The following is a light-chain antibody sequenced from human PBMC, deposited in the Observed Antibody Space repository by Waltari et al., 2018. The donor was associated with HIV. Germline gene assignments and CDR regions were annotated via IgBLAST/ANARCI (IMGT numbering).Light chain of an antibody. V-gene: IGLV9-49*01. J-gene: IGLJ3*02. CDR2: VGPGRIVG. Sequence: QPVLSQPPSASASLGASVTLTCTLSSGYSNYTVAWYQQRPGKGPRFVMRVGPGRIVGSKGDGIPDRFSVLGSGLNRYLTIKNIQEEDESDYHCGADHGSGSDFVWVFGGGTKLTVL. CDR3: GADHGSGSDFVWV. CDR1: SGYSNYT.